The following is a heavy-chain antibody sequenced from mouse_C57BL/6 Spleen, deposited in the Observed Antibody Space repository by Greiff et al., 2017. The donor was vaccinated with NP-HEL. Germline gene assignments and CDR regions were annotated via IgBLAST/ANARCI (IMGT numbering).Heavy chain of an antibody. CDR3: ASGDSDGGVSFDY. Sequence: QVQLQQSAAELVRPGTSVKMSCKASGYTFTNSWVGWAKQRPGHGLGWIGDIYPGGGYTNYNEKFKGKATLTADKSSSPAYMQLSSLTSEDSAIEYCASGDSDGGVSFDYWGEGTTVTVSS. V-gene: IGHV1-63*01. CDR1: GYTFTNSW. J-gene: IGHJ2*01. D-gene: IGHD2-4*01. CDR2: IYPGGGYT.